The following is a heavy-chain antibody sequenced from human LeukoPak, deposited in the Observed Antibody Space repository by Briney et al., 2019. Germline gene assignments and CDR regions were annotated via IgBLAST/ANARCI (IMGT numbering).Heavy chain of an antibody. CDR1: GFTFSSYG. Sequence: GGSLRLSCAASGFTFSSYGMSWVRQAPGKGLEAVSAISTTGGSTYYADSVKGRFTISRDNSKNTLYLQMNSLRAEDTAIYYCAKNGDRGAYCSGGSCYPYYYYYMDVWGKGTTVTVSS. D-gene: IGHD2-15*01. J-gene: IGHJ6*03. V-gene: IGHV3-23*01. CDR3: AKNGDRGAYCSGGSCYPYYYYYMDV. CDR2: ISTTGGST.